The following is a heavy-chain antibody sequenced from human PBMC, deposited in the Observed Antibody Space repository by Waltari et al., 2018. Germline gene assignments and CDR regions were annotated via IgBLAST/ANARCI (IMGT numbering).Heavy chain of an antibody. D-gene: IGHD6-13*01. J-gene: IGHJ4*02. CDR1: GFTFSSYG. V-gene: IGHV3-30*02. Sequence: QVQLVESGGGVVQPGGSLRLSCAASGFTFSSYGMHWVRQAPGKGLEWVAFIRYDGSNKYYADSVKGRFTISRDNSKNTLYLQMNSLRAEDTAVYYCAKPYSSSWPRFDYWGQGTLVTVSS. CDR3: AKPYSSSWPRFDY. CDR2: IRYDGSNK.